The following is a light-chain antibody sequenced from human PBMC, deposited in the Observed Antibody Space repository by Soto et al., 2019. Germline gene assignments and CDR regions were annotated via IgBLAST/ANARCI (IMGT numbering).Light chain of an antibody. V-gene: IGLV2-23*01. Sequence: QSALTQPASVSGSPGQSITISCTGTSSDVGSYNLVSWYQQHPGKAPKLMIYEGSKRPSGVSNRFSGSKSGNTASLTISGLQAEDEADYHCCSYAGSSTWVFGGGTKVTV. CDR2: EGS. CDR3: CSYAGSSTWV. J-gene: IGLJ3*02. CDR1: SSDVGSYNL.